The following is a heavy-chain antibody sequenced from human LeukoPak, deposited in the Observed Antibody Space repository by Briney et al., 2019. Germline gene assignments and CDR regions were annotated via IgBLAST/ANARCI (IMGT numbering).Heavy chain of an antibody. CDR3: ARSTYSSSQWDY. J-gene: IGHJ4*02. CDR2: IYFTGST. CDR1: GGSIGSYY. V-gene: IGHV4-59*01. D-gene: IGHD6-13*01. Sequence: SETLSPTCTVSGGSIGSYYWHWIRQPPGKGLEWIGYIYFTGSTNYNPSLKSRVTISVDTSKNQFSLKLNSVTAADTAIYYCARSTYSSSQWDYWGQGTLVTVFS.